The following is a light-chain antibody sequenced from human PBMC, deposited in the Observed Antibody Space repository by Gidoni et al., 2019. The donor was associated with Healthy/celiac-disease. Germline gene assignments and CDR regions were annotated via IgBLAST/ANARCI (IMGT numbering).Light chain of an antibody. V-gene: IGKV3-20*01. CDR3: QQYGSSPWT. Sequence: GERATLSCRASQSVSSSYLAWYQQKPGQAPRLLIYGASSRATGIPDRFSGSGSGTDFTLTISRLEPEDFAVYYCQQYGSSPWTFGQGTKVEIK. J-gene: IGKJ1*01. CDR2: GAS. CDR1: QSVSSSY.